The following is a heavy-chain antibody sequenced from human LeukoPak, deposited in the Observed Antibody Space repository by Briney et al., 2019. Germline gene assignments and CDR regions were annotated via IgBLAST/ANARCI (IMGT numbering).Heavy chain of an antibody. CDR1: GYTFTGYY. CDR2: INPNSGGT. CDR3: ARRRSITIFGVVPKENNWFDP. J-gene: IGHJ5*02. D-gene: IGHD3-3*01. V-gene: IGHV1-2*02. Sequence: ASVKVSCKASGYTFTGYYMHWVRQAPGQGLEWMGWINPNSGGTNYAQKFQGRVTMTRDTSISTAYMELSRLRSDDTAVYYCARRRSITIFGVVPKENNWFDPWGQGTLVTVSS.